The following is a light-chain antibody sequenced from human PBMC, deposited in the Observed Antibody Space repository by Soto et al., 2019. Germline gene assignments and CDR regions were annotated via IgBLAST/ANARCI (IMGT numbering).Light chain of an antibody. J-gene: IGKJ5*01. V-gene: IGKV3D-20*02. CDR1: QSVSSSY. CDR2: GAS. Sequence: EIVLTQCPGTLSLSPGERATLSCRASQSVSSSYLAWYQQKPGQAPRLLIYGASSRATGIPDRFSGSGSGTDFTLTISSLEPEDSAVYYCQQRHMWPITFGQGTRLEIK. CDR3: QQRHMWPIT.